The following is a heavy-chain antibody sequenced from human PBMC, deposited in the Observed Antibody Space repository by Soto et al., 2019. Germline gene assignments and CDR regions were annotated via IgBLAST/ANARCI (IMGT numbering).Heavy chain of an antibody. V-gene: IGHV3-15*07. J-gene: IGHJ6*02. Sequence: GGSLRLSCAASGFTFSTAWMNWVRQAPGKGLEWVGRIKSKTDGGTTDYAAPVKGRFTISRDDSKNTLYLQMNSLKTEDTAVYYCTTWPSSYYYGMDVWGQGTTVTVSS. CDR1: GFTFSTAW. CDR3: TTWPSSYYYGMDV. CDR2: IKSKTDGGTT.